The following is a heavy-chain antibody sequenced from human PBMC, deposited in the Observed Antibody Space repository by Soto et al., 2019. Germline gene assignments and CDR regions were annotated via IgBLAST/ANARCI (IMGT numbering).Heavy chain of an antibody. CDR2: ISSSGSTI. V-gene: IGHV3-48*03. CDR3: ARPSHYDSSGYLPEDDAFDI. CDR1: GFTFSSYE. J-gene: IGHJ3*02. Sequence: PGGSLRLSCAASGFTFSSYEMNWVRQAPGKGLEWVSYISSSGSTIYYADSVKGRFTISRDNAKNSLYLQMNSLRAEDTAVYYCARPSHYDSSGYLPEDDAFDIWGQGTMVTVSS. D-gene: IGHD3-22*01.